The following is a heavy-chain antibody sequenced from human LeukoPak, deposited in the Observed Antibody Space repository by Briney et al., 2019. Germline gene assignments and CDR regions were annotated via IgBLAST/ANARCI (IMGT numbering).Heavy chain of an antibody. CDR3: ERGLGYDSSGYRDY. Sequence: PGGSLRLSCAASGFTVSSNYMSWVRQAPGKGLEWVSVIYSGGSTYYADSVKGRFTISRDNSKNTLYLQMNSLRAEDTAVYYCERGLGYDSSGYRDYWGQGTLVTVS. J-gene: IGHJ4*02. CDR2: IYSGGST. D-gene: IGHD3-22*01. V-gene: IGHV3-66*02. CDR1: GFTVSSNY.